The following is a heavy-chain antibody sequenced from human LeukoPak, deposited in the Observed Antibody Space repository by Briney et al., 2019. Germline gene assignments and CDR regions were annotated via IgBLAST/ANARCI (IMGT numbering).Heavy chain of an antibody. V-gene: IGHV1-2*02. CDR3: ALESYYDSGGSSKAFDY. D-gene: IGHD3-22*01. CDR1: GYTFTAKF. J-gene: IGHJ4*02. CDR2: IEPKSGVT. Sequence: ASVKVSCKASGYTFTAKFLHWLRQAPGQGLEWMGGIEPKSGVTVYGQKFRGRVTVTRDTSVSTAYMEVSGLRSDDTAFYYCALESYYDSGGSSKAFDYWGQGTLVTVSS.